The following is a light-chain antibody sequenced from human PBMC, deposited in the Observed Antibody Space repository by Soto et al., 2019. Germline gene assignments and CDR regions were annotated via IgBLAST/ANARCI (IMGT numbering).Light chain of an antibody. CDR2: GNN. V-gene: IGLV1-40*01. J-gene: IGLJ1*01. CDR3: QSYDNSLRGYV. CDR1: SSNIGAGYY. Sequence: QSVLTQPPSVSGAPGQRVTISCTGSSSNIGAGYYVHWYQQLPGTAPKLLIYGNNNRPSGVPDRFSGSKSGNSASLAITGLQAEDEADYYCQSYDNSLRGYVFGTGTKLTVL.